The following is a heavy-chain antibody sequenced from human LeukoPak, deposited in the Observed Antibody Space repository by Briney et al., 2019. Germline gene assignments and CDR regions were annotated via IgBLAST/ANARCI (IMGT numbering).Heavy chain of an antibody. CDR2: ISAYNGNT. CDR1: GYTFTSYG. D-gene: IGHD6-19*01. CDR3: ARVAIAVGYNWFDP. J-gene: IGHJ5*02. Sequence: GESLKISCKGSGYTFTSYGISWVRQAPGQGLEWMGWISAYNGNTNYAQKLQGRVTMTTDTSTSTAYMELRSLRSDDTAVYYCARVAIAVGYNWFDPWGQGTLVTVSS. V-gene: IGHV1-18*01.